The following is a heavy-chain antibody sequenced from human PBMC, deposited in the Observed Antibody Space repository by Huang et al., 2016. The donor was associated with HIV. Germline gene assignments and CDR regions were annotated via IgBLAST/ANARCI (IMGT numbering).Heavy chain of an antibody. V-gene: IGHV4-59*02. Sequence: QVRLQESGPGLVKPSETLSLSCTVSGDSVSSHYWGWIRHPPGKGLEWMGTVYESGTTKYTPRLKGRITISVDTSKNGFSLNSTSVSAADTAMYLCVRDQGRLAVGGIDNWFDPWGQGALVTVSS. CDR1: GDSVSSHY. CDR3: VRDQGRLAVGGIDNWFDP. CDR2: VYESGTT. J-gene: IGHJ5*02. D-gene: IGHD6-19*01.